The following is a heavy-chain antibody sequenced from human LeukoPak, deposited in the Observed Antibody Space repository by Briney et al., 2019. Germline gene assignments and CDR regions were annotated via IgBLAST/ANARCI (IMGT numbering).Heavy chain of an antibody. V-gene: IGHV4-31*03. CDR2: IYYSGST. J-gene: IGHJ5*02. Sequence: PSQTLSLTCTVPGGSISSGGYYWSWIRQHPGEGLEWIGNIYYSGSTYYNPSLKSRLTISVDTSKNQFSLKLSSVTAADTAVYYCARALGSSGYGWFDPWGQGTLVTVSS. CDR1: GGSISSGGYY. CDR3: ARALGSSGYGWFDP. D-gene: IGHD3-22*01.